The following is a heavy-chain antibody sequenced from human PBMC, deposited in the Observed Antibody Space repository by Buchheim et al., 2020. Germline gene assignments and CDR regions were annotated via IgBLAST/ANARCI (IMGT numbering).Heavy chain of an antibody. V-gene: IGHV3-30*04. D-gene: IGHD2-2*02. CDR3: ARDTGYCSSTSCYTEWGLDY. J-gene: IGHJ4*02. CDR1: GFTFSSNA. CDR2: ISYDGSNK. Sequence: QVQLVESGGGVVQPGRSLRLSCAASGFTFSSNAMHWVRQAPGKGLEWVAVISYDGSNKYYADSVKSRFTISRDNSKNTLYLQMNSLRAEDTAVYYCARDTGYCSSTSCYTEWGLDYWGQGTL.